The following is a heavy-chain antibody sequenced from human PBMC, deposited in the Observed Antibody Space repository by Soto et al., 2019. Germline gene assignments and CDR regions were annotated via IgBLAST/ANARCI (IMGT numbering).Heavy chain of an antibody. V-gene: IGHV3-33*01. Sequence: QVQLVESGGGGVQPGGSLRLSCEASGFTFSTYGMNWVRQAPGKGLEWVAVIWYDGRKQSYADSVRGRLTISRDNSKNTLYLQMNSLRVEDTAVYYCARARLSGSSPNVYYYYGLDVWGQGTTVTVSS. D-gene: IGHD1-26*01. CDR3: ARARLSGSSPNVYYYYGLDV. CDR2: IWYDGRKQ. CDR1: GFTFSTYG. J-gene: IGHJ6*02.